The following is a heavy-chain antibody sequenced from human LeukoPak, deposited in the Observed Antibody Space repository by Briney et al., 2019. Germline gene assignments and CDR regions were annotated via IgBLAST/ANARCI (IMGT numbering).Heavy chain of an antibody. V-gene: IGHV1-69*06. CDR3: ARMDASYSLYCSGGSCYRMNWFDP. J-gene: IGHJ5*02. Sequence: SVKVSCKASGGTFSSYAISWVRQAPGQGLEWMGGIIPIFGTANYAQKFQGRVTITADKSTSTAYMELSSLRSEDTAVYYCARMDASYSLYCSGGSCYRMNWFDPWGQGTLVTVSS. CDR1: GGTFSSYA. CDR2: IIPIFGTA. D-gene: IGHD2-15*01.